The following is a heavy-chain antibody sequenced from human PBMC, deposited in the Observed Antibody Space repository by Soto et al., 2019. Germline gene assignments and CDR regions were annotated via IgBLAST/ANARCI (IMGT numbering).Heavy chain of an antibody. D-gene: IGHD7-27*01. J-gene: IGHJ4*02. V-gene: IGHV1-18*01. Sequence: QVQLVQSGAEVKEPGASVKVSCKASGYTFTSYGISWVRQAPGQGLEWMGWISVHTGNTKYAQKLQGRVTMTTDTTMSTAYMEVRSLRSDDTDVYYCARDLNLGLGDYWGQGTLVTVSS. CDR1: GYTFTSYG. CDR3: ARDLNLGLGDY. CDR2: ISVHTGNT.